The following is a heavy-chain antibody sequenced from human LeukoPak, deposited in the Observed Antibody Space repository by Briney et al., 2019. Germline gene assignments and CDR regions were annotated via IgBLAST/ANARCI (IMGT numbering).Heavy chain of an antibody. J-gene: IGHJ4*02. V-gene: IGHV3-48*01. Sequence: GGSLRLSCAASGFTFSGYSMYWVRQAPGKGLEWVSYISRSSTTIYYADSVKGRFTISRDNAKNSLYLQMNSLRAEDTAVYYCARDCLLGSSGWYFDYWGQGTLVTVSS. CDR1: GFTFSGYS. D-gene: IGHD6-19*01. CDR2: ISRSSTTI. CDR3: ARDCLLGSSGWYFDY.